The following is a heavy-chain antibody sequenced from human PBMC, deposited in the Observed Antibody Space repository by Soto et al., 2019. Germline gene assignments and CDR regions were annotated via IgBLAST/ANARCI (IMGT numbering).Heavy chain of an antibody. V-gene: IGHV4-59*01. CDR3: ARAVNYYGSGSFYWWFDP. J-gene: IGHJ5*02. CDR1: GGSISSYY. D-gene: IGHD3-10*01. Sequence: SETLSLTCTVSGGSISSYYWSWIRQPPGKGLEWIGYMFYSGSTNYNPSLKSRVTMSVDTSKNQFSLKLSSVSAADTAVYYCARAVNYYGSGSFYWWFDPWGQGTLVTVSS. CDR2: MFYSGST.